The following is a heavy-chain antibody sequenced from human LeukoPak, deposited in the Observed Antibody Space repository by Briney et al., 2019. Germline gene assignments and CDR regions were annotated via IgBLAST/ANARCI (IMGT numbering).Heavy chain of an antibody. CDR3: AKDTGRRWGSGWLDY. Sequence: PGGSLRLSCRASRFSFSDYDMHWVRQAPGKGLEWVAGISWNSGSIGYADSVKGRFTISRDNAKNSLYLQMNSLRAEDTALYYCAKDTGRRWGSGWLDYWGQGTLVTVSS. CDR2: ISWNSGSI. D-gene: IGHD6-19*01. CDR1: RFSFSDYD. J-gene: IGHJ4*02. V-gene: IGHV3-9*01.